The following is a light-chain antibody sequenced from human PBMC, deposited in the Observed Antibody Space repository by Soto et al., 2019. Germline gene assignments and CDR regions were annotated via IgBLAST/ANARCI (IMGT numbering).Light chain of an antibody. Sequence: EIVLTQSPATLSLSPGERATLSCRASQSVSSYLAWYQQKPGQAPRLLIYDASNGATGIPARFSGSGSGTDFTLTISSLEPEDFAVYYCQQRSNWPTFGQGTKVDI. CDR1: QSVSSY. CDR2: DAS. V-gene: IGKV3-11*01. CDR3: QQRSNWPT. J-gene: IGKJ1*01.